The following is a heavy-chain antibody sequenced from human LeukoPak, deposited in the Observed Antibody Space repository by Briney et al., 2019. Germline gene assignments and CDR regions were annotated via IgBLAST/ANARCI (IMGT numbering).Heavy chain of an antibody. Sequence: ASVKVSCKASGYTFTGYYMHWVRQAPGQGLEWMGWINPNSGGTNYAQKFQGRVTMTRDTSTSTVYMELSSLRSEDTAVYYCAREDPIPAAAFDYWGQGTLVTVSS. CDR2: INPNSGGT. J-gene: IGHJ4*02. CDR1: GYTFTGYY. V-gene: IGHV1-2*02. CDR3: AREDPIPAAAFDY. D-gene: IGHD2-2*01.